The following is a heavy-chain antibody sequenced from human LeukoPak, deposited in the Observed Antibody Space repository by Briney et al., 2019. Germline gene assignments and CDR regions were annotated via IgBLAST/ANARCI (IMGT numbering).Heavy chain of an antibody. V-gene: IGHV7-4-1*02. CDR1: GYTFTSYA. J-gene: IGHJ6*02. Sequence: ASVKVSCKASGYTFTSYAMNWVRQAPGQGLEWMGWINTNTGNPTYAQGFTGRFVFSLDTSVSTAYLQISSLKAEDTAVYYCARDDALRLEVSGMDVWGQGTTVTVSS. CDR3: ARDDALRLEVSGMDV. D-gene: IGHD5-12*01. CDR2: INTNTGNP.